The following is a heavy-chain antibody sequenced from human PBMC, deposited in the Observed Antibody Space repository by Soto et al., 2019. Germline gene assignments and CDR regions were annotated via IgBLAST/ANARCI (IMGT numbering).Heavy chain of an antibody. Sequence: QVQLQESGPGLVKPSQTLSLTCTVSGGSISSGGTGSYWTWIRQLPGKGLEWIGYIYYTGNTYYTPSLKSRPTISIDTSENLFSLKLTSVTAADTAVYFCACGHDAYNVRYWGQGTLVTVSS. J-gene: IGHJ4*02. D-gene: IGHD1-1*01. V-gene: IGHV4-31*03. CDR1: GGSISSGGTGSY. CDR2: IYYTGNT. CDR3: ACGHDAYNVRY.